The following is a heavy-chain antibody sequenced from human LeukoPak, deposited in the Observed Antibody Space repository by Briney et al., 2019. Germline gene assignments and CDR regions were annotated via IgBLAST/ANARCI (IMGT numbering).Heavy chain of an antibody. CDR1: AGSISSYF. CDR3: ARGSSPYYFMDV. CDR2: IYYSGST. J-gene: IGHJ6*03. Sequence: SETLSLTCTVSAGSISSYFWSWIRQPPGKGLEWIGYIYYSGSTNYNPSLKSRINISVDTSKNQFSLKLNSVTAADMAVYYCARGSSPYYFMDVWGKGTTVTVSS. V-gene: IGHV4-59*01.